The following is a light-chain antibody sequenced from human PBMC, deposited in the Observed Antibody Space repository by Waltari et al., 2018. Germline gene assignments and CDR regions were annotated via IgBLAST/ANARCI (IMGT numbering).Light chain of an antibody. CDR2: WAS. CDR3: QQYCRRRT. Sequence: DIVLTQSPDSVAVSLGESATINCKSRQSILYNSNDKNYLAWYQQGPGQPPRLLIYWASTRESGVPDRFSGSGSGTDFTLTISSLQAEDGAVYYCQQYCRRRTFGQATKVEIK. V-gene: IGKV4-1*01. J-gene: IGKJ1*01. CDR1: QSILYNSNDKNY.